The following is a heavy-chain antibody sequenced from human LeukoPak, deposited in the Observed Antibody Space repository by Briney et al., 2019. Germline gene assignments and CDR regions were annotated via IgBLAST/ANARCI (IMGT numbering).Heavy chain of an antibody. CDR3: ATDRVYRRSGRSWGFFDY. CDR2: FDSENNKM. V-gene: IGHV1-24*01. D-gene: IGHD6-19*01. J-gene: IGHJ4*02. CDR1: GYRLSDLS. Sequence: ASVKVSCKISGYRLSDLSIHWVREAPGEGLEWMGGFDSENNKMVYSQKFQGRVTMTEDTSADTAYMELTSLSSEDTAVYFCATDRVYRRSGRSWGFFDYWGQGTLVIVSS.